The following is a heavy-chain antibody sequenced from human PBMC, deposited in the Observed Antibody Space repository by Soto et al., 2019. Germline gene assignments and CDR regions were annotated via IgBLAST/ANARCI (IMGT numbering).Heavy chain of an antibody. D-gene: IGHD3-3*01. CDR3: ARSSPRVVSPWDY. V-gene: IGHV4-59*01. Sequence: QVQLQESGPGLVKPSETLSLTCIVSGGSIISYYWSWIRQPPGKGLEWIWHIYYSGSTNYNPSLKTRVTISVDASKGHFSLKLSSVTAADTAVYYCARSSPRVVSPWDYWGQGTLVTASS. CDR2: IYYSGST. CDR1: GGSIISYY. J-gene: IGHJ4*02.